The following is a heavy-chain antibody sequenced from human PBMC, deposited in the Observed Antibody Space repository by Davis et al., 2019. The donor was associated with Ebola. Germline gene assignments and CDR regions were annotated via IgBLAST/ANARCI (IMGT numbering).Heavy chain of an antibody. V-gene: IGHV1-18*01. J-gene: IGHJ4*02. CDR2: ISAYNGNT. Sequence: ASVKVSCKASGYTFTSYGTSWVRQAPGQGLEWMGGISAYNGNTNYAQKFQGRVTMTRDTSTSTVYMELSSLRSEDTAVYYCAREVEYPGDYFDYWGQGTLVTVSS. D-gene: IGHD2/OR15-2a*01. CDR1: GYTFTSYG. CDR3: AREVEYPGDYFDY.